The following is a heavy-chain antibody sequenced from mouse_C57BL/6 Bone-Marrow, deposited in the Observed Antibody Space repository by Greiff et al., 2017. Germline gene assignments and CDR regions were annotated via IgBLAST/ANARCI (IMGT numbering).Heavy chain of an antibody. V-gene: IGHV5-12*01. CDR1: GFTFSDYY. CDR3: ARHGWYFDV. J-gene: IGHJ1*03. CDR2: ISNGGGST. Sequence: EVKVVESGGGLVQPGGSLKLSCAASGFTFSDYYMYWVRQTPEKRLEWVAYISNGGGSTYYPDTVKGRFTSSRDNAKNTLYLQMSRLKSEDTAMYYCARHGWYFDVWGTGTTVTVSS.